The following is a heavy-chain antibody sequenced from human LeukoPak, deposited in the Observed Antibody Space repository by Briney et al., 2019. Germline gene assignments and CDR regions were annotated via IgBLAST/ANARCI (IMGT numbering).Heavy chain of an antibody. V-gene: IGHV4-39*01. Sequence: SETLSLTCTVSGGSFSSSSYYWGWIRQPPGKGLEWIGSMYYSGSTYYNASLRSRVTISVDTSKNQFSLKLSSVTAADTAVYYCARHLIPATASVDYWGQGTLVTVSS. D-gene: IGHD3-16*01. CDR1: GGSFSSSSYY. J-gene: IGHJ4*02. CDR3: ARHLIPATASVDY. CDR2: MYYSGST.